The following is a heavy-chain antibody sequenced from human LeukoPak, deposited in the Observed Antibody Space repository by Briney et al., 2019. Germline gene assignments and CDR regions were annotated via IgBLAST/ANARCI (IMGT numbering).Heavy chain of an antibody. CDR1: GGSISSYY. CDR3: ARVQYSSGRALMHYFDF. Sequence: SETLSLTCTVSGGSISSYYWSWIRQPAGKGLEWIGRIYTSGSTNYNPSLKSRVTMSVDTSKNQFSLKLSSVTAADTAVYYCARVQYSSGRALMHYFDFWGQGTLVTVSS. V-gene: IGHV4-4*07. D-gene: IGHD6-19*01. CDR2: IYTSGST. J-gene: IGHJ4*02.